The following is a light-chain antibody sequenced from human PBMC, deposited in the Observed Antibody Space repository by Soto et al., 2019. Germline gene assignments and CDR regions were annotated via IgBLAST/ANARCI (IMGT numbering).Light chain of an antibody. CDR1: SSDVGGYDR. CDR2: AVT. V-gene: IGLV2-8*01. J-gene: IGLJ2*01. Sequence: QSALTQPPSASGSPGQSVTISCTGTSSDVGGYDRVSWFQQHPGKAPKLIIYAVTDRISGVPYRFSGSKSGNTASLTVSGLQAEDEADYFCASYGGRGDMIFGGGTKLTVL. CDR3: ASYGGRGDMI.